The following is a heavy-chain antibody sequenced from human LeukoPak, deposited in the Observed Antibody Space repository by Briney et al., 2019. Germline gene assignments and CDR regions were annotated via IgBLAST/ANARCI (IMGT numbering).Heavy chain of an antibody. CDR1: GFTFSSYS. Sequence: GGSLRLSCAASGFTFSSYSMNWVRQAPGKGLEWVSYISSSRSTIYYADSVKGRFTISRDNAKNSLYLQMNSLRDEDTAVYYCARDVGGPAAAGIFDYWGQGTLVTVSS. CDR3: ARDVGGPAAAGIFDY. D-gene: IGHD6-13*01. V-gene: IGHV3-48*02. J-gene: IGHJ4*02. CDR2: ISSSRSTI.